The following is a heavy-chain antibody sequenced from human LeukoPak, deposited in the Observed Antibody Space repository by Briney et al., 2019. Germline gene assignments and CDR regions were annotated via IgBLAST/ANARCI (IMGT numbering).Heavy chain of an antibody. CDR3: AKGAVVGTIGNFDD. CDR1: GFTFSSYA. CDR2: ISQDGGTK. D-gene: IGHD6-19*01. J-gene: IGHJ4*02. Sequence: GGSLRLSCAASGFTFSSYAMHWVRQAPGKGLEWVAVISQDGGTKFYADSVRGRFTISRDNSKNTLFLQMNTSPEDTAVYYCAKGAVVGTIGNFDDWGQGTLVTVSS. V-gene: IGHV3-30-3*01.